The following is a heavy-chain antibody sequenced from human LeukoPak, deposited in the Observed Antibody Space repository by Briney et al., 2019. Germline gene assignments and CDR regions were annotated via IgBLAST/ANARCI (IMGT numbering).Heavy chain of an antibody. J-gene: IGHJ4*02. D-gene: IGHD3-3*01. CDR3: ARDTGQLLRFLEWPFDY. CDR1: GFTFSSYG. V-gene: IGHV3-33*01. CDR2: IWYDGSNK. Sequence: PGGSLRLSCAASGFTFSSYGMHWVRQAPGKGLEWVAVIWYDGSNKYYADSVKGRFTISRDNSKNTLYLQMNSLRAEDTAVYYCARDTGQLLRFLEWPFDYWGQGTLVTVSS.